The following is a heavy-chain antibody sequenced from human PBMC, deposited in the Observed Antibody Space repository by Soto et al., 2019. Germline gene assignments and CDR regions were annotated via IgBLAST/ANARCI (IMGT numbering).Heavy chain of an antibody. D-gene: IGHD2-15*01. CDR1: GGAFSGYY. V-gene: IGHV4-34*01. CDR2: INHSGST. Sequence: SETLSLTCAVYGGAFSGYYWSWIRQPPGKGLEWIGEINHSGSTNYNPSLKSLVTISVDTSKNQFSLKLSSVTAADTAVYYCARGEVVARFYYWGQGTLVTVSS. J-gene: IGHJ4*02. CDR3: ARGEVVARFYY.